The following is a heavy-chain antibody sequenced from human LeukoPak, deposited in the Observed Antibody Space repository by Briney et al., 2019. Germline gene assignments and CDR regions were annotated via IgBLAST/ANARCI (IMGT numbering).Heavy chain of an antibody. CDR2: IKQDGSEK. J-gene: IGHJ4*02. Sequence: GGSLRLSCAASGFTFSNYWMSWVRQAPGKGLEWVANIKQDGSEKYYVDSVKGRFTISRDNSKKTLYLQMNSLTAEDTAVYYCAKDRPLYTVFGVVNDFDYWGQGTLVIVSS. V-gene: IGHV3-7*03. D-gene: IGHD3-3*01. CDR3: AKDRPLYTVFGVVNDFDY. CDR1: GFTFSNYW.